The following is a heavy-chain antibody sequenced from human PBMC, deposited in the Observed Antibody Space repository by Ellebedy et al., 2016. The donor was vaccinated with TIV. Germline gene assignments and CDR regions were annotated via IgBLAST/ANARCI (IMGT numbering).Heavy chain of an antibody. CDR1: GYTFTSYY. D-gene: IGHD2-2*01. Sequence: ASVKVSXXASGYTFTSYYMHWVRQAPGQGLEWMGIINPSGGSTSYAQKFQGRVTMTRDTSTSTVYMELSGLRSEDTAVYYCARSRRIVVVPAAMAYYYYGMDVWGQGTTVTVSS. J-gene: IGHJ6*02. V-gene: IGHV1-46*01. CDR3: ARSRRIVVVPAAMAYYYYGMDV. CDR2: INPSGGST.